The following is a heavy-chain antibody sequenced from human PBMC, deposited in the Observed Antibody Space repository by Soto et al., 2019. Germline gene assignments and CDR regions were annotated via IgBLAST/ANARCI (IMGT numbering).Heavy chain of an antibody. V-gene: IGHV3-21*01. CDR2: ISSSSTYI. J-gene: IGHJ5*02. D-gene: IGHD2-2*01. Sequence: PGGSLRLSCAASGFTFSSYRMNWVRQAPGKGLEWVSSISSSSTYIYYADSVKGRFTISRDNAKNSLYLQMNSLRAEDTAVYYCARDGVPAALENWFDPWGQGTLVTVSS. CDR1: GFTFSSYR. CDR3: ARDGVPAALENWFDP.